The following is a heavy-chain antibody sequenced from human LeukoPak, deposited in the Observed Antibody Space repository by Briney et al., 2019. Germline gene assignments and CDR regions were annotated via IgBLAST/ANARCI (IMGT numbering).Heavy chain of an antibody. CDR3: AKDISFDYGGAPDS. J-gene: IGHJ4*02. CDR1: GLIFEDYA. CDR2: ISWDSGSI. V-gene: IGHV3-9*01. Sequence: PGGSLRLSCEASGLIFEDYAMHWVRQAPGKGLEWVSCISWDSGSIGYADSVRGRFIISRDNANNSLYLHMNSLKPDDTALYYCAKDISFDYGGAPDSWGQGTLVTVSS. D-gene: IGHD4/OR15-4a*01.